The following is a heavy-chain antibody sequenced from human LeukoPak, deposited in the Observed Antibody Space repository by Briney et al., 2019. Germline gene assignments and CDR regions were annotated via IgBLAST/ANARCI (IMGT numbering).Heavy chain of an antibody. CDR1: GYTFISYG. D-gene: IGHD1-26*01. CDR2: ISAYNGNT. CDR3: ARRGSYYNVADY. V-gene: IGHV1-18*01. J-gene: IGHJ4*02. Sequence: ASVKVSCKASGYTFISYGISWVRQAPGQGLEWMGWISAYNGNTNYAQKLQGRVTMTTDTSTSAAYMELRSLRSEDTAMYYCARRGSYYNVADYWGQGTLVTVSP.